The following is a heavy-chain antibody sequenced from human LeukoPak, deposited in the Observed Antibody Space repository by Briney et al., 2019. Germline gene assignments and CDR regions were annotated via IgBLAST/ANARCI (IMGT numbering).Heavy chain of an antibody. CDR1: GFTFSSYS. CDR3: ASFSASSGGQLHDY. V-gene: IGHV3-21*01. D-gene: IGHD2-15*01. CDR2: ISSSSSYI. Sequence: GGSLRLSCAASGFTFSSYSMNWVRQAPGKGLEWVSSISSSSSYIYYADSVKGRFTISRDNAKNSLYLQMNSLRAEDTAVYYCASFSASSGGQLHDYWGQGTLVTVSS. J-gene: IGHJ4*02.